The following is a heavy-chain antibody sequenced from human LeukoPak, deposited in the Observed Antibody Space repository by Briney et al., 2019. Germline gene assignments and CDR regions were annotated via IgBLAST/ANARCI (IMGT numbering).Heavy chain of an antibody. J-gene: IGHJ4*02. V-gene: IGHV3-30-3*01. Sequence: PGGSLRLSCAASGFIFRTYALHWVRQAPGKGLEWIGIASSDLSKKYYADFVRGRFTISRDNSKNTLYLQMHGLRSEDTAVYYCARGYGSENTPRTRTIDSWGQGTLVTVSS. CDR3: ARGYGSENTPRTRTIDS. D-gene: IGHD3-10*01. CDR2: ASSDLSKK. CDR1: GFIFRTYA.